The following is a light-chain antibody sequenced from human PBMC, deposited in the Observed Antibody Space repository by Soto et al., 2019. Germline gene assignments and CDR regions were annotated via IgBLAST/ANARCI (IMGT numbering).Light chain of an antibody. CDR1: QSVSSN. CDR3: QQYNNWPLT. J-gene: IGKJ4*02. V-gene: IGKV3-15*01. Sequence: EIVMTQSPATLSVSPGERDTLSCRASQSVSSNLAWYQQKPGQAPRLLIYGASSRATGIPARFSGSGSGTDFTLTVSSLQSEDFAVYYCQQYNNWPLTFGGGTKVDIK. CDR2: GAS.